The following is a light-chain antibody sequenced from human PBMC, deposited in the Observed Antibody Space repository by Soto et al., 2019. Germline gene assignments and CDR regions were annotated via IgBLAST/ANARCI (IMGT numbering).Light chain of an antibody. CDR1: QRISRW. J-gene: IGKJ1*01. V-gene: IGKV1-5*01. CDR3: QHYNSYSEA. CDR2: DAS. Sequence: DFQMTQSPSTLSASVGDRVTITCRASQRISRWLAWYQQKPGKAPNLLIYDASRLESGVPSRFSGSGSGTEFTLTISSLQPDDFATYYCQHYNSYSEAFGQGTKVDIK.